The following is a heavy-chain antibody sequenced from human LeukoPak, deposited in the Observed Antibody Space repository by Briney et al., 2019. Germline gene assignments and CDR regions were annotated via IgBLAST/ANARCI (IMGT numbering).Heavy chain of an antibody. J-gene: IGHJ4*02. CDR1: GYTFTGYY. V-gene: IGHV1-2*02. CDR2: INPNSGGT. Sequence: GASVKVSCKASGYTFTGYYMHWVRQAPGQGLEWMGWINPNSGGTNYAQKFQGRVTMTRDTSISTAYMELRSLRSDDTAVYYCARAGGYYYDSSVWWVIDYWGQGTLVTVSS. D-gene: IGHD3-22*01. CDR3: ARAGGYYYDSSVWWVIDY.